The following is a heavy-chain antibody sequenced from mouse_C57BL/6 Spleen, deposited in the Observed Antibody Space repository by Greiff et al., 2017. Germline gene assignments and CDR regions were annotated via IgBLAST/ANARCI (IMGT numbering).Heavy chain of an antibody. V-gene: IGHV14-3*01. J-gene: IGHJ3*01. CDR2: IYPANGNT. CDR3: ARPRGGSSAWFAY. CDR1: GFNIKNTY. Sequence: EVQGVESVAELVRPGASVKLSCTASGFNIKNTYMHWVKQRPEQGLEWIGRIYPANGNTTYAPKFQGKATITADTSSNTAYLQLSSLTSEDTAIYYCARPRGGSSAWFAYWGQGTLVTVSA. D-gene: IGHD3-1*01.